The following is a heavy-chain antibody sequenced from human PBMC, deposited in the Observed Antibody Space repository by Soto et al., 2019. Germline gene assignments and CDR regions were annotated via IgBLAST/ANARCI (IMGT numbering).Heavy chain of an antibody. CDR3: ARDQYYYDSSGYYSGLDY. J-gene: IGHJ4*02. V-gene: IGHV1-18*01. D-gene: IGHD3-22*01. CDR2: ISAYNGNT. Sequence: ASVKVSCKASGYTFTSYGISWVRQAPGQGLEWMGWISAYNGNTNYAQKLQGRVTMTTDTSTSTAYMELRSLRSDDTAVYYCARDQYYYDSSGYYSGLDYWGQGTLVTVSS. CDR1: GYTFTSYG.